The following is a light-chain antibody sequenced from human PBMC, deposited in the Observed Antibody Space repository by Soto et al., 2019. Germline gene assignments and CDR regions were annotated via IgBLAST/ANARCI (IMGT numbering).Light chain of an antibody. CDR1: QSISSW. J-gene: IGKJ2*01. CDR3: QQYKSYLYT. Sequence: DIQMTQSPSTMSASVGDRVTITCRASQSISSWLAWYQQKPGKAPKLLIYKASTLESGVPSRFSGSGSGTEFTLTISSLQPDDFATYYYQQYKSYLYTFGQGTKLEIK. CDR2: KAS. V-gene: IGKV1-5*03.